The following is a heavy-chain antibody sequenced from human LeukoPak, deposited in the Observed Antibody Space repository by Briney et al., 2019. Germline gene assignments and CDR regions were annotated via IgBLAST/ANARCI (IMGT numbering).Heavy chain of an antibody. Sequence: GSLRLSCAASGFSVSSNYMSWVRQAPGKGLEWVSVIYNGGSTYYADSVKGRFTISRDDSKNTLYLQMISLRAEDTAVYFCARSIVSSGPYYFDYWGQGTLVTVSS. CDR1: GFSVSSNY. V-gene: IGHV3-53*01. CDR2: IYNGGST. J-gene: IGHJ4*02. CDR3: ARSIVSSGPYYFDY. D-gene: IGHD6-19*01.